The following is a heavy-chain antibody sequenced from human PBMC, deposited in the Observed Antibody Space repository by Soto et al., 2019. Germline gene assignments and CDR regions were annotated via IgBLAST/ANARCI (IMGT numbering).Heavy chain of an antibody. D-gene: IGHD6-13*01. CDR1: GFTFSSYS. J-gene: IGHJ6*02. CDR2: ISSSSSTI. CDR3: AREQHSSSWYSMAYYYYYYGMDV. Sequence: PGGSLRLSCAASGFTFSSYSMNWVRQAPGKGLEWVSYISSSSSTIYYADSVKGRFTISRDNAKNSLYLQMNSLRDEDTAVYYCAREQHSSSWYSMAYYYYYYGMDVWGQGTTVTVAS. V-gene: IGHV3-48*02.